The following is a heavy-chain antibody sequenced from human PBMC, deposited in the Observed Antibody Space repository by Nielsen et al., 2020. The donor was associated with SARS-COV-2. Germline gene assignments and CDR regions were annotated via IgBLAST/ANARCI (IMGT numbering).Heavy chain of an antibody. Sequence: ASVKVSCKASGYTFTGYYMHWVRQAPGQGLEWMGWINPNSGGTNYAQKFQGWVTMTRDTSISTAYMELSRLRSDDTAVYYCAREGYCSSTSCYNNNWFDPWGQGTLATVSS. CDR3: AREGYCSSTSCYNNNWFDP. J-gene: IGHJ5*02. V-gene: IGHV1-2*04. CDR1: GYTFTGYY. CDR2: INPNSGGT. D-gene: IGHD2-2*02.